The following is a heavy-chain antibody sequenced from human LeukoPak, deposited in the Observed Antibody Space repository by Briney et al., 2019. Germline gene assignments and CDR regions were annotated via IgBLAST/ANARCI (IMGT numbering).Heavy chain of an antibody. Sequence: GASVKVSCKASGYTFTGYYMHWVRQAPGQGLEWMGWINPKSAGTNYAQRFQGRVTLTRETSSSTAYMELTRLKSDDAAVYYCTRDKMQTYYDFWSGYSFLGAHYGMDVWGQGTTVTVSS. CDR3: TRDKMQTYYDFWSGYSFLGAHYGMDV. D-gene: IGHD3-3*01. CDR2: INPKSAGT. J-gene: IGHJ6*02. V-gene: IGHV1-2*02. CDR1: GYTFTGYY.